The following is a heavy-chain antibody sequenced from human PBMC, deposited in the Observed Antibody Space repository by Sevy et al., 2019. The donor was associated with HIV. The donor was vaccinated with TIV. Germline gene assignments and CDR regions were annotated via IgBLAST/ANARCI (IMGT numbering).Heavy chain of an antibody. Sequence: GGSLRLSCAASGFTFSNAWMSWVRQAPGKGLEWVGRIKGKLDGGTTDYAAPVKGRFSISRDDSRKTLYLQMSRLKSEDTAVYYCITDPGYSGYDQEVINYHYDGMDVRGQGTTVTVSS. CDR1: GFTFSNAW. D-gene: IGHD5-12*01. CDR2: IKGKLDGGTT. CDR3: ITDPGYSGYDQEVINYHYDGMDV. J-gene: IGHJ6*02. V-gene: IGHV3-15*01.